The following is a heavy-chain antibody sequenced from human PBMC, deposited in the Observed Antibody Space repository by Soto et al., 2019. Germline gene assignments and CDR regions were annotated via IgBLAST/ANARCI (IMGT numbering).Heavy chain of an antibody. CDR1: GFTFSSYA. CDR3: ARFLNDYYDSSGYYYGGVY. D-gene: IGHD3-22*01. CDR2: ISGSGGST. J-gene: IGHJ4*02. V-gene: IGHV3-23*01. Sequence: SGGSLRLSCAASGFTFSSYAMSWVRQAPGKGLEWVSAISGSGGSTYYADSVKGRFTISRDNSKNTLYLQMNSLRAEDTAVYYCARFLNDYYDSSGYYYGGVYWGQGTLVTVS.